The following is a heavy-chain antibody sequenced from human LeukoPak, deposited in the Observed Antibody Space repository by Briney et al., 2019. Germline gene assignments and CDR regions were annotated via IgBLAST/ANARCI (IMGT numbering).Heavy chain of an antibody. CDR2: ISAYNGNT. CDR3: ARDSYYGSGSSTDFDY. D-gene: IGHD3-10*01. Sequence: ASVTVSCKASGYTFTSYGISWVRQAPGQGLEWMGWISAYNGNTNYAQKLQGRVTMTTDTSTSTAYMELRSLRSDDTAVYYCARDSYYGSGSSTDFDYWGQGTLVTVSS. J-gene: IGHJ4*02. CDR1: GYTFTSYG. V-gene: IGHV1-18*01.